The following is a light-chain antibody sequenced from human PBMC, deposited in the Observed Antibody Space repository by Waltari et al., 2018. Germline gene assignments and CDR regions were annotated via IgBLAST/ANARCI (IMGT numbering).Light chain of an antibody. Sequence: QPVLTQSSSASASLGSSVKLTCTLSSGHSSYIIAWPQQHAGKAPRYLLKLEGSGSYNKGSGFPDRFSGSSSGADRYLTISNLQSEDEADYYCETWDSRTLGVFGGGTKLTVL. CDR1: SGHSSYI. V-gene: IGLV4-60*03. CDR2: LEGSGSY. J-gene: IGLJ3*02. CDR3: ETWDSRTLGV.